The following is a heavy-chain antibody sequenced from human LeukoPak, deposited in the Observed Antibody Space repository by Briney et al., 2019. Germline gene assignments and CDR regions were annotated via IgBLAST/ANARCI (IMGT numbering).Heavy chain of an antibody. CDR3: ARVGAGQGSSWYDPRNDPYNWFGP. CDR1: GFTFSRYS. J-gene: IGHJ5*02. Sequence: PGGSLRLSCAASGFTFSRYSMNWVRQAPGKGLEWVSYISSSSSTIYYADSVKGRFTISRDNAKSSLYLQMNSLRAEDTAVYYCARVGAGQGSSWYDPRNDPYNWFGPWGQGTLVTVSS. CDR2: ISSSSSTI. V-gene: IGHV3-48*01. D-gene: IGHD6-13*01.